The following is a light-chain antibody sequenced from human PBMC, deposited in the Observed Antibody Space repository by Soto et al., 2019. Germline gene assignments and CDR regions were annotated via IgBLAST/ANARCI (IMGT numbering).Light chain of an antibody. CDR2: DAS. V-gene: IGKV1-5*01. Sequence: DIQMTQSPSTLSASVGDRVTITCRASQSICSWLAWYQQKPGKAPKLLIYDASSLKSGVPSRFRGSGSDTEFTLTINNLQPDDFATYHCQQYNRYSLTFGGGTKVEIK. J-gene: IGKJ4*01. CDR3: QQYNRYSLT. CDR1: QSICSW.